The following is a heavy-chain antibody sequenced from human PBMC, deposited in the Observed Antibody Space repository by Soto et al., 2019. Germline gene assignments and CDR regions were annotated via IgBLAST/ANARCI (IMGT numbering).Heavy chain of an antibody. V-gene: IGHV3-21*01. D-gene: IGHD3-22*01. CDR3: AATTYYYDSSGYYSYPYDAFDI. J-gene: IGHJ3*02. Sequence: EVQLVESGGGLVKPGGSLRLSCAASGFTFSSYSMNWVRQAPGKGLEWVSSISSSSRYIYYADSVKGRFTISRDNAKNSLYLQMNSLRAEDTAVYYCAATTYYYDSSGYYSYPYDAFDIWGQGTMVTVSS. CDR2: ISSSSRYI. CDR1: GFTFSSYS.